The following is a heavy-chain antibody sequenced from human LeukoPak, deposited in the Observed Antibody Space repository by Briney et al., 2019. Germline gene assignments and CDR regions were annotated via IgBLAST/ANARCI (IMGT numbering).Heavy chain of an antibody. D-gene: IGHD3-10*02. J-gene: IGHJ4*02. CDR1: GYTFTGYY. Sequence: ASVKVSCKASGYTFTGYYMHWVRQAPGQGLEWMGRINPNSGGTNYAQKFQGRVTMTRDTSISTAYMELSRLRSDDTAVYYCARGFLFGESFHDYWGQGTLVTVSS. V-gene: IGHV1-2*06. CDR3: ARGFLFGESFHDY. CDR2: INPNSGGT.